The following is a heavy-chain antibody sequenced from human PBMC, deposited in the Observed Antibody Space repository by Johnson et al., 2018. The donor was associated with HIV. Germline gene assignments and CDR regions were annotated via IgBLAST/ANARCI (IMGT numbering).Heavy chain of an antibody. D-gene: IGHD4-17*01. J-gene: IGHJ3*02. V-gene: IGHV3-11*04. CDR2: ISSSGYSI. CDR3: ARDSTPWGGDYVGYAFDI. Sequence: QVQLVESGGGVVQPGGSLRLSCAASGFTFSGYYMSWIRQAPGKGLECLSYISSSGYSIYYTDSVKGRFTISRDNAKNSLFLQMNSLRAEDTAVYYCARDSTPWGGDYVGYAFDIWGQGTMVTVSS. CDR1: GFTFSGYY.